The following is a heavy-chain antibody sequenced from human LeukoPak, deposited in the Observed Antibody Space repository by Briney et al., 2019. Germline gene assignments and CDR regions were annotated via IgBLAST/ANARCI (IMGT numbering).Heavy chain of an antibody. Sequence: ASVKVSCKVSGYTLTELSMHWVRQAPGKGLERMGGFDPEDGETIYAQKFQGRVTMTEDTSTDTAYMELSSLRSEDTAVYYCARAYGDLHYFDYWGQGTLVTVSS. V-gene: IGHV1-24*01. CDR3: ARAYGDLHYFDY. J-gene: IGHJ4*02. CDR1: GYTLTELS. CDR2: FDPEDGET. D-gene: IGHD4-17*01.